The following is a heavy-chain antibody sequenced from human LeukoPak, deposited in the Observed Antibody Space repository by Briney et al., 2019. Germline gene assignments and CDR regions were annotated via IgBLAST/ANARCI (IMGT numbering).Heavy chain of an antibody. D-gene: IGHD3-22*01. CDR2: ISACNGNT. CDR1: SYTFTSYG. CDR3: ARVYYDTSIYLNYYYGLDV. V-gene: IGHV1-18*01. Sequence: ASVKVSCKASSYTFTSYGISWVRQAPGQGLEWMGWISACNGNTNYAQKLQGRVTMTTDTSTSTAYMELRSLRSDDTAVYYCARVYYDTSIYLNYYYGLDVWGQGTTVTVSS. J-gene: IGHJ6*02.